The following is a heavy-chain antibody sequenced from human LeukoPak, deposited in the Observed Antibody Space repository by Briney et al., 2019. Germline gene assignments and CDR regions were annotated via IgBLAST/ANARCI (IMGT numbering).Heavy chain of an antibody. V-gene: IGHV1-2*02. CDR1: GYTFTYYY. CDR2: INPYSGDT. CDR3: ARASVENTLRIDDY. Sequence: ASVKVSCKASGYTFTYYYMHWVRQAPGQGLEWMGWINPYSGDTNYAQRFQGRVTMTRDTSITTAYMDLSRLKSDDTAVYYCARASVENTLRIDDYWGQGTLVTVSS. J-gene: IGHJ4*02. D-gene: IGHD2-15*01.